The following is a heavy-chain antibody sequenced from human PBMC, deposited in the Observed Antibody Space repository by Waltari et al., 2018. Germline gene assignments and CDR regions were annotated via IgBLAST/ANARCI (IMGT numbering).Heavy chain of an antibody. V-gene: IGHV4-34*01. CDR1: GGSFSGYY. Sequence: QVQLQQWGAGLLKPSETLSLTCAVYGGSFSGYYWSWIRQPPGKGLEWIGEINHSGSTNYNPSLKSRVTISGDTAKNQFSLKLSSVTAADTAVYYCARQTGGITMVRGVNWFDPWGQGTLVTVSS. J-gene: IGHJ5*02. CDR3: ARQTGGITMVRGVNWFDP. CDR2: INHSGST. D-gene: IGHD3-10*01.